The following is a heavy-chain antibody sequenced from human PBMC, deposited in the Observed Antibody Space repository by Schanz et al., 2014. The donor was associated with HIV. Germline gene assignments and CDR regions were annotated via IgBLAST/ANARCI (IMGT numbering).Heavy chain of an antibody. CDR1: GGALSMYA. D-gene: IGHD2-15*01. CDR2: IKTSGGTT. Sequence: QVLLVQSGAEVKNPGSSVKVSCKASGGALSMYAINWVRQAPGQGLEWMGMIKTSGGTTTYAQKLQGRVTMTRDTTATTVYMELSSLKSEDTAVYYCARSHYSVVSSRAMDVWGQGTTVTVSS. V-gene: IGHV1-46*01. J-gene: IGHJ6*02. CDR3: ARSHYSVVSSRAMDV.